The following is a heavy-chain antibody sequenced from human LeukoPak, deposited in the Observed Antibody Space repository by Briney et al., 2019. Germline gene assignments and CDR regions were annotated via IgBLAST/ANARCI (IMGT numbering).Heavy chain of an antibody. Sequence: GASVKVSCKASVYTFTSYDINWVRQATGQGLEWMGWMNPNSGNTGYAQKFQGRVTMTRNTSISTAYMELSSLRSEDTAVYYCARGFTVTANRDYWGQGTLVTVSS. CDR3: ARGFTVTANRDY. CDR1: VYTFTSYD. D-gene: IGHD4-11*01. CDR2: MNPNSGNT. V-gene: IGHV1-8*01. J-gene: IGHJ4*02.